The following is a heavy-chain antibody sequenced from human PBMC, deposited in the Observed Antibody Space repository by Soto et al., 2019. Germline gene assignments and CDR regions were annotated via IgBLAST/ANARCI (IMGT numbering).Heavy chain of an antibody. D-gene: IGHD2-2*01. CDR3: AKMDSRRNSWYVDY. CDR1: GFTVSSNY. Sequence: GGSLRLSCAASGFTVSSNYMSWVRQAPGKGLEWLSAIHSGGNTYYADSVKGRFTISRDISKNTLNLLMNSLRAEDTAVYYCAKMDSRRNSWYVDYWGQGTLVTVPS. J-gene: IGHJ4*02. V-gene: IGHV3-53*01. CDR2: IHSGGNT.